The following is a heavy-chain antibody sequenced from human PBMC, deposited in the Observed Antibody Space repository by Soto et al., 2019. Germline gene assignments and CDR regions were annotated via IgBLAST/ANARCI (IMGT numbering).Heavy chain of an antibody. Sequence: SETLSLTWTVSAGSISSYYWSCIRQPPGKGLEWIGYIYYSGSTNYNPSLKSRVTISLDTSKNQFSLKLSSVTAADTAVYYCARDLTGTTVARFDPWGQGTLVTVSS. J-gene: IGHJ5*02. CDR1: AGSISSYY. CDR3: ARDLTGTTVARFDP. CDR2: IYYSGST. V-gene: IGHV4-59*01. D-gene: IGHD1-7*01.